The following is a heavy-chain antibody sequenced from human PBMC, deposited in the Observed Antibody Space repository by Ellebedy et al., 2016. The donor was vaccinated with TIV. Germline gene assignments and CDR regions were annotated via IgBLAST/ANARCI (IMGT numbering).Heavy chain of an antibody. V-gene: IGHV3-9*01. CDR1: GFTFDDYA. J-gene: IGHJ6*02. D-gene: IGHD3-10*01. Sequence: SLKISCAASGFTFDDYAMHWVRQAPGKGLEWVSGISWNSGSIGYADSVKGRFTISRDNAKNSLYLQMNSLRDEDTAVYYCARDKYGSGSYYGHGMDVWGQGTTVTVSS. CDR2: ISWNSGSI. CDR3: ARDKYGSGSYYGHGMDV.